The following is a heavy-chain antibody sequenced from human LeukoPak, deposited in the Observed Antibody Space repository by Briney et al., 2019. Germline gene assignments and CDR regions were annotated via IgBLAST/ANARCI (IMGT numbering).Heavy chain of an antibody. D-gene: IGHD6-13*01. CDR3: ARRYSSSWYPYYYYYGMDV. V-gene: IGHV6-1*01. CDR2: TYYRSRWYN. CDR1: GDSVSSNSAA. Sequence: SQTLSLTCAISGDSVSSNSAAWNWIRQSPSRGLEWLGRTYYRSRWYNDYAVSVKSRITINPDTSKNQFSLQLNSVTPEDTAVYYCARRYSSSWYPYYYYYGMDVWGKGTTVTVSS. J-gene: IGHJ6*04.